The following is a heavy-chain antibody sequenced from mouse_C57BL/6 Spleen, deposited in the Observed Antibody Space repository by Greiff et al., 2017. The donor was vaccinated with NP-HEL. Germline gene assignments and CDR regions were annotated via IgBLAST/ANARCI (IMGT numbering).Heavy chain of an antibody. D-gene: IGHD1-1*01. CDR1: GYTFTSYW. CDR2: INPSNGGT. Sequence: QVQLKESGTELVKPGASVKLSCKASGYTFTSYWMHWVKQRPGQGLEWIGNINPSNGGTNYNEKFKSKATLTVDKSSSTAYMQLSSLTSEDSAVYYCARWGYYYGSSYWYFDVWGTGTTVTVSS. V-gene: IGHV1-53*01. CDR3: ARWGYYYGSSYWYFDV. J-gene: IGHJ1*03.